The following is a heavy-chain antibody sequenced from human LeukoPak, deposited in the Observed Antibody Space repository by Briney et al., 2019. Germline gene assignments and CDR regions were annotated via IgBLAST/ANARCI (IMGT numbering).Heavy chain of an antibody. V-gene: IGHV4-39*01. J-gene: IGHJ4*02. CDR2: IYYSGST. CDR3: ARRLGAAGLFDY. Sequence: SETLSLTCTVSGGSISSSSYYWGWIRQPPGKGLEWIGSIYYSGSTYYNPSLKSRVTISVDTSKNQFSLKLSSVTAADTAVYYCARRLGAAGLFDYWGQGTLVTVSS. CDR1: GGSISSSSYY. D-gene: IGHD6-13*01.